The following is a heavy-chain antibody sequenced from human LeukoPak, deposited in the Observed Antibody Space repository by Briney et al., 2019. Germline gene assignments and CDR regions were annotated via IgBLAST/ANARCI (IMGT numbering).Heavy chain of an antibody. D-gene: IGHD5-18*01. CDR2: INAGNGNT. Sequence: ASVKVSCKASGYTFTSYAMHWVRQAPGQRLEWMGWINAGNGNTKYSQKFQGRVTITRDTSASTAYMELSSLRSEDTAVYYCARDATQRYSYGSPGDWFDPWGQGTLVTVSS. V-gene: IGHV1-3*01. CDR1: GYTFTSYA. J-gene: IGHJ5*02. CDR3: ARDATQRYSYGSPGDWFDP.